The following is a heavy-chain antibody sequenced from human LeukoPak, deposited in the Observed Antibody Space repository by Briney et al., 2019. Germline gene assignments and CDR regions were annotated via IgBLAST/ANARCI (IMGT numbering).Heavy chain of an antibody. CDR1: GFTFSSYG. J-gene: IGHJ4*02. D-gene: IGHD3-10*01. Sequence: GGSLRLSCAASGFTFSSYGMHWVRQAPGKGLEWVAVIWYDGSNKYYADSVKGRFTISRDNSENTLYLQMNSLRAEDTAVYYCARDTPMVRGPIDYWGQGTLVTVSS. CDR3: ARDTPMVRGPIDY. V-gene: IGHV3-33*08. CDR2: IWYDGSNK.